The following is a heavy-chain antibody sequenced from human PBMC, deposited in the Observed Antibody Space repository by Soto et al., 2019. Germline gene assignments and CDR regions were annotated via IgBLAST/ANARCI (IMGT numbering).Heavy chain of an antibody. V-gene: IGHV5-51*01. Sequence: GESLKISCKGSGYTFTNYWIGWVRQMPGKGLEWMGIIYPGDSDTKYNPSFQGQVTISADKSITTTYLRWTSLKASDTAIYSCAASIFYYGMDVWGQGPTVTVSS. CDR2: IYPGDSDT. J-gene: IGHJ6*02. CDR1: GYTFTNYW. CDR3: AASIFYYGMDV.